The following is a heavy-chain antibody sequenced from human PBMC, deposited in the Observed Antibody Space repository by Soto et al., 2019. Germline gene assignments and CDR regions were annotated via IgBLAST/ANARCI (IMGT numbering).Heavy chain of an antibody. CDR3: ARGVAAYYYGSGNWFDP. Sequence: QVQLQESGPGLVKPSQTLSLTCTVSGGSISSGGYYWIWIRQHPGKGLEWIGYIYYSGSTYYNPFLKSGVTISEDTSKTQFSLKLSSVTAADTAVYYCARGVAAYYYGSGNWFDPWGQGTLVTVSS. J-gene: IGHJ5*02. V-gene: IGHV4-31*03. CDR2: IYYSGST. D-gene: IGHD3-10*01. CDR1: GGSISSGGYY.